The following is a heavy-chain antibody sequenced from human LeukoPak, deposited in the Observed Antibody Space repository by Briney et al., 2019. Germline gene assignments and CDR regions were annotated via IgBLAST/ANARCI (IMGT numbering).Heavy chain of an antibody. D-gene: IGHD1-1*01. J-gene: IGHJ4*02. Sequence: GGSLRLSCAASGFTFSGSAMHWVRQASGKGLEWVGRIRSKANSYATAYAASVKGRFTISRDDSKNTAYLQMNSLKTEDTAVYYCTAQNEDFDYWGQGALVTVSS. CDR1: GFTFSGSA. V-gene: IGHV3-73*01. CDR3: TAQNEDFDY. CDR2: IRSKANSYAT.